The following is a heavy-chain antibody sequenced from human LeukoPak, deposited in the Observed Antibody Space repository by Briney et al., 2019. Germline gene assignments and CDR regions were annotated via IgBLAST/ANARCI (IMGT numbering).Heavy chain of an antibody. V-gene: IGHV3-30-3*01. CDR1: GFTFSSYA. Sequence: GGSLRLSCAASGFTFSSYAMHWVRQAPGKGLEWVAVISYDGSNKYYADSVKGRFTISRDNSKNTLYLQMNSLRAEDTAVYYCARVTVSGDVSWFDPWGQGTLVTVSS. D-gene: IGHD6-25*01. J-gene: IGHJ5*02. CDR2: ISYDGSNK. CDR3: ARVTVSGDVSWFDP.